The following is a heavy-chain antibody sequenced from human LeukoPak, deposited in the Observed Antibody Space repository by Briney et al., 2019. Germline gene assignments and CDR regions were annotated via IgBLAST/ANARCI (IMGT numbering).Heavy chain of an antibody. CDR3: ARDQYYDSSGYLIGDY. CDR1: GGTFSSYA. D-gene: IGHD3-22*01. J-gene: IGHJ4*02. V-gene: IGHV1-2*02. CDR2: INPNSGGT. Sequence: ASVKVSCKASGGTFSSYAISWVRQAPGQGLEWMGWINPNSGGTNYAQKFQGRVTMTRDMSTSTVYMELSSLRSEDTAVYYCARDQYYDSSGYLIGDYWGQGTLVTVSS.